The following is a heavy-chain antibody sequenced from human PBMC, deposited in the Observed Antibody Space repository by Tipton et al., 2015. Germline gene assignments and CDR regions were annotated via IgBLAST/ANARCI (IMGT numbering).Heavy chain of an antibody. V-gene: IGHV3-30*18. CDR2: IWYDESHK. J-gene: IGHJ6*02. CDR3: AKVLNARWYGEMDV. CDR1: GFDFSIYG. D-gene: IGHD3-10*01. Sequence: SLRLSCAASGFDFSIYGMHWVRQAPGKGLEWVAVIWYDESHKFYADSVEGRFTISRDNARNSLYLQMNSLRAEDTALYYCAKVLNARWYGEMDVWGRGTKVTVSS.